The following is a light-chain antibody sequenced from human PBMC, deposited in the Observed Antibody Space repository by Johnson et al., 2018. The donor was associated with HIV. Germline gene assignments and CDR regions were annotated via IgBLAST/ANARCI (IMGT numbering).Light chain of an antibody. CDR2: DNN. Sequence: HSVLSQPPSVSAAPGQKVTISCSGSSSNIGNNYISWYQQLPGTAPKLLIYDNNKRPSGIPDRFSGSKSGTSATLGIPGLQPGDEADYYCGTWDSSLSFYVFGTGTKVSVL. J-gene: IGLJ1*01. V-gene: IGLV1-51*01. CDR3: GTWDSSLSFYV. CDR1: SSNIGNNY.